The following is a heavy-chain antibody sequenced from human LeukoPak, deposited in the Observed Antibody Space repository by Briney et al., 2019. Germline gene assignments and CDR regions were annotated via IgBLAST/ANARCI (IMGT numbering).Heavy chain of an antibody. D-gene: IGHD4-23*01. J-gene: IGHJ2*01. CDR1: GGSISNSSYY. CDR3: ARRRVVTPDSYWYFDL. Sequence: PSETLSLTCTVSGGSISNSSYYWGWIRQPPGKGLEGIGSIYYSGSTYYNPSLKSRVTISVDTSKNQFSLKLSSVTAADTAVYYCARRRVVTPDSYWYFDLWGRGTLVTVSS. CDR2: IYYSGST. V-gene: IGHV4-39*07.